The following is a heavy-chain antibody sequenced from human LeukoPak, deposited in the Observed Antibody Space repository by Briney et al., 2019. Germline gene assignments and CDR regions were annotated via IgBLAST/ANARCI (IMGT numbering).Heavy chain of an antibody. CDR1: GFTFDDYA. J-gene: IGHJ4*02. Sequence: PGRSLRLSCAASGFTFDDYAMHWVRQAPGKDLEWVSGISWNSGSIGYADSVKGRFTISRDNAKNSLYLQMNSLRAEDTALYYCAKVGTDLRIDYWGQGTLVTVSS. CDR2: ISWNSGSI. V-gene: IGHV3-9*01. CDR3: AKVGTDLRIDY.